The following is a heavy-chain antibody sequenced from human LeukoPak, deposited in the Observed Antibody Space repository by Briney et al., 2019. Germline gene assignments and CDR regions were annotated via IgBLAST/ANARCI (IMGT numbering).Heavy chain of an antibody. V-gene: IGHV4-59*01. CDR1: GGSISSYY. J-gene: IGHJ4*02. CDR3: ARGRDRFDY. CDR2: IYYSGST. Sequence: ASETLSLTCTVSGGSISSYYWSWIRQPPGKGLEWTGYIYYSGSTNYNPSLKSRVTISVDTSKNQFSLKLSSVTAADTAVYYCARGRDRFDYWGQGTLVTVSS.